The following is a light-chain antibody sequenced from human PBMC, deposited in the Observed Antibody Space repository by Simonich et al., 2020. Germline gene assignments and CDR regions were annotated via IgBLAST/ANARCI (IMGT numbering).Light chain of an antibody. CDR1: NIGSKS. CDR2: DDS. V-gene: IGLV3-21*03. CDR3: QVWDSSSDHPVV. Sequence: SYVLTQPPSVSVAPGKTARITCGGNNIGSKSVHWYQQKPGQAPVLVVYDDSDRPSWIPERFSGSNSGNTATLTISRVEAGDEADYYCQVWDSSSDHPVVFGGGTKLTVL. J-gene: IGLJ2*01.